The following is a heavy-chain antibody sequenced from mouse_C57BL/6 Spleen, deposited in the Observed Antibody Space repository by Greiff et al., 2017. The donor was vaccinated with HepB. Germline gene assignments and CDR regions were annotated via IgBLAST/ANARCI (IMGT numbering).Heavy chain of an antibody. CDR1: GYTFTDYN. J-gene: IGHJ4*01. CDR2: INPNNGGT. CDR3: AREIYDGRDYAMDY. V-gene: IGHV1-18*01. D-gene: IGHD2-12*01. Sequence: EVQLQQSGPELVKPGASVKIPCKASGYTFTDYNMDWVKQSHGKSLEWIGDINPNNGGTIYNQKFKGKATLTVDKSSSTADMELRSLTSEDTAVYYVAREIYDGRDYAMDYWGQGTSVTGSS.